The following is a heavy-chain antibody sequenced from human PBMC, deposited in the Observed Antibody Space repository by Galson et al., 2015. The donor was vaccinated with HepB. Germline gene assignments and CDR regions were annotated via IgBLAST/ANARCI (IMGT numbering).Heavy chain of an antibody. CDR3: ARSTDGPSSCSSWNFYVFDS. V-gene: IGHV1-18*04. CDR2: NSAYNGNT. J-gene: IGHJ4*02. D-gene: IGHD2-2*01. CDR1: GFTFTSFA. Sequence: SVKVSCKASGFTFTSFAISWVRQAPGQGLEWMGCNSAYNGNTNYAQTFQGRVTMTTDTSTSTAYMELGSLRSDDTAVYYCARSTDGPSSCSSWNFYVFDSWGQGTLVTVSS.